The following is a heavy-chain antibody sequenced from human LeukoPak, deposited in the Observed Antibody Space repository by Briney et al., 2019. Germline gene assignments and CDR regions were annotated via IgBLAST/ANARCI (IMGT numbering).Heavy chain of an antibody. J-gene: IGHJ4*02. Sequence: ASVTVSYKASGYTFTGYYMHWVRQAPGKGLEWMGGFDPEDGETIYAQKFQGRVTMTEDTSTDTAYMELSSLRSEDTAVYYCAGWDTSTPYYFDYWGQGTLVTVSS. CDR3: AGWDTSTPYYFDY. D-gene: IGHD1-26*01. V-gene: IGHV1-24*01. CDR2: FDPEDGET. CDR1: GYTFTGYY.